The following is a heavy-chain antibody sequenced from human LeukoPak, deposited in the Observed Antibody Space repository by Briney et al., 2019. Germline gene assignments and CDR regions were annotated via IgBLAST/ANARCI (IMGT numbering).Heavy chain of an antibody. CDR2: ISSSSSYI. D-gene: IGHD3-10*01. V-gene: IGHV3-21*01. CDR1: GFTFSSYS. J-gene: IGHJ4*02. Sequence: PGGSLRLSCAASGFTFSSYSMNWVRQAPGKGLEWVSSISSSSSYIYYADSVKGRFTISRDNAKNSLYLQMNSLRAEDTAVYYCARAWDPPTMVRGYPIPGYWGQGTLVTVSS. CDR3: ARAWDPPTMVRGYPIPGY.